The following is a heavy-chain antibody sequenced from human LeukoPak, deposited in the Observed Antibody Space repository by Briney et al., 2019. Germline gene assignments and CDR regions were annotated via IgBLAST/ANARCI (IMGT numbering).Heavy chain of an antibody. D-gene: IGHD5-18*01. CDR1: RYTFTDYY. CDR2: ISPNSGGS. J-gene: IGHJ4*02. Sequence: SSVKVSCKASRYTFTDYYIHWVRQAPGQGLEWMGWISPNSGGSNYAQKFQGRVTMTRDTSINTAYMELSRLRSDDAAVYFCARDSSRGYTYAFDYWGQGTLVSVSS. V-gene: IGHV1-2*02. CDR3: ARDSSRGYTYAFDY.